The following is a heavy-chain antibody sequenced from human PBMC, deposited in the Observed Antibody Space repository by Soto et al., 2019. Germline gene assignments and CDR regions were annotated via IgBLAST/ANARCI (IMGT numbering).Heavy chain of an antibody. V-gene: IGHV3-21*01. CDR3: ARGAIRGYSYGHSDY. J-gene: IGHJ4*02. Sequence: VGLSCASSGFSVCSYTMDCVRQAPEKGLQWVSSISITGSYIYYADSVKGRFAISRDNAQNSLYLHMNSLRAEDTAVYYCARGAIRGYSYGHSDYWGQGTPVTVSS. CDR2: ISITGSYI. CDR1: GFSVCSYT. D-gene: IGHD5-18*01.